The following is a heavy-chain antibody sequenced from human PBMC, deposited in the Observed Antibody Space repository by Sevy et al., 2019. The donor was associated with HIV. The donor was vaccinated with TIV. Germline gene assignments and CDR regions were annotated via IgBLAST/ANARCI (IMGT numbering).Heavy chain of an antibody. CDR2: ISGSGGST. J-gene: IGHJ4*02. V-gene: IGHV3-23*01. D-gene: IGHD6-13*01. CDR3: ATRIAAAATPFDY. CDR1: GISISSHW. Sequence: GGSLRLSCVGAGISISSHWMNWVRQSPGKGLEWVSAISGSGGSTYYADSVKGRFTISRDNSKNTLYLQMNSLRAEDTAVYYCATRIAAAATPFDYWGQGTLVTVSS.